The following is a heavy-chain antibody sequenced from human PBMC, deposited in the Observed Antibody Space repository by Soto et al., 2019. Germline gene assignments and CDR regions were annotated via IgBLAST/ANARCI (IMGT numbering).Heavy chain of an antibody. Sequence: CLCGVTDYDPSLKSRVTISVDTSKNQFSLKLTSVTAADTAIYYCARGAVDSSGPDSFDIWGQGTMVTVSS. CDR2: CLCGVT. J-gene: IGHJ3*02. CDR3: ARGAVDSSGPDSFDI. V-gene: IGHV4-59*09. D-gene: IGHD5-12*01.